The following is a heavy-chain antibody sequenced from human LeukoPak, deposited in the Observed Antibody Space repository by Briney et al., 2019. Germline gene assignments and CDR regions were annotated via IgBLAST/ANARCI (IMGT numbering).Heavy chain of an antibody. Sequence: PGGSLRLSCAASGLTFSSYWIHWVRQAPGKGLVWVSRINTDGSSTMYADSVKGRFIISRDVAKNTLYLQMNSLRDEDTAVYYCARDLDDYGGNSPLGYWGQGTLVTVSS. CDR1: GLTFSSYW. J-gene: IGHJ4*02. CDR2: INTDGSST. CDR3: ARDLDDYGGNSPLGY. D-gene: IGHD4-23*01. V-gene: IGHV3-74*03.